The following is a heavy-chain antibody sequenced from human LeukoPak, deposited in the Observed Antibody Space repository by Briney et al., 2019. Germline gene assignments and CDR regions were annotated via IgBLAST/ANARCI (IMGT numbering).Heavy chain of an antibody. V-gene: IGHV3-23*01. D-gene: IGHD6-19*01. Sequence: GGSLRLSCAASGFTFSSYTMAWVRQAPGKGLEWVSSISGSGGSTYDSDSVKGRLTISRDNSKNTLYLQMNSLRVEDTAVYYCAKTVLNGGWSLYYFDYWGQGTLVTVSS. CDR1: GFTFSSYT. CDR3: AKTVLNGGWSLYYFDY. CDR2: ISGSGGST. J-gene: IGHJ4*02.